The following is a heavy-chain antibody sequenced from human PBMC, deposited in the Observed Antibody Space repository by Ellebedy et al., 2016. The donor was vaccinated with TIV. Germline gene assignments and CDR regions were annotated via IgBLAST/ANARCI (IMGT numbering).Heavy chain of an antibody. D-gene: IGHD6-19*01. J-gene: IGHJ4*02. CDR1: GFTFGNYA. CDR2: ISGSDGDA. Sequence: GESLKISCAASGFTFGNYAMNWVRQAPGKGLEWVSVISGSDGDAYYGDSVKGRFTISRDNSKDTLYLQMNSPRAEDTAVYYCVRRSSGWYFDYWGQGTLVTVSS. V-gene: IGHV3-23*01. CDR3: VRRSSGWYFDY.